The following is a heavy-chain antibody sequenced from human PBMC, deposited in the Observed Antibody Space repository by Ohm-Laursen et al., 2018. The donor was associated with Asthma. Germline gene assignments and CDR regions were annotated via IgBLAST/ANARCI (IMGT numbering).Heavy chain of an antibody. J-gene: IGHJ4*02. CDR3: AKDYYDSSGYQDY. CDR2: ISYDGSNK. V-gene: IGHV3-30*18. CDR1: GFTFSSYG. D-gene: IGHD3-22*01. Sequence: SLRLSCAASGFTFSSYGMHWVRQAPGKGLEWVAVISYDGSNKYYADSVKGRFTISRDNSKNTLYLQMNSLRAEDTAVYYCAKDYYDSSGYQDYWGQGTLVTVSS.